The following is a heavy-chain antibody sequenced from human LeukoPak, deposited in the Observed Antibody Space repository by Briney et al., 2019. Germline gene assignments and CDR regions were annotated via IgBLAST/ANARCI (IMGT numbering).Heavy chain of an antibody. D-gene: IGHD3-16*02. Sequence: ASVKVSCKASGYAFTTYYIHWVRQAPRQGLEWMGMINPSNGRTSYAQKFQGRVTVTRDMSTSTAYMELSRLRSDDTAVYYCAGDGSKFGLSKSVCWGQGTLVRVP. CDR2: INPSNGRT. V-gene: IGHV1-46*01. CDR1: GYAFTTYY. J-gene: IGHJ4*02. CDR3: AGDGSKFGLSKSVC.